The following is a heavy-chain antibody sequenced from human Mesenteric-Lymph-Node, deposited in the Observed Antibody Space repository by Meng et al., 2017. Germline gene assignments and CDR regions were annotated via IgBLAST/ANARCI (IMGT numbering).Heavy chain of an antibody. CDR2: IYPSDTDT. CDR3: ARLSGIAVYYYGMDV. CDR1: GYNFATYW. Sequence: QVSCKGSGYNFATYWLGWLRQLPGKGLEWMGIIYPSDTDTRYSTSFQGQVTISSDNSISPAYLQWCSLKASETAMYYCARLSGIAVYYYGMDVWGQGTTVTVSS. V-gene: IGHV5-51*01. J-gene: IGHJ6*02. D-gene: IGHD6-19*01.